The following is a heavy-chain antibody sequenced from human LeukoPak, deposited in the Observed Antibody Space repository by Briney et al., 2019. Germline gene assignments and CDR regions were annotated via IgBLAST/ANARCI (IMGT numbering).Heavy chain of an antibody. V-gene: IGHV4-34*01. CDR2: INHSGGT. Sequence: TSETLSLTCAVYDGSFSGYYWNWIRQPPGKGLEWIGEINHSGGTNYNPSLKSRVTISVDTSKNQFSLKLSSVTAADTAMYYCARYSGYYLSYFDYWGQGTLVTVSS. CDR1: DGSFSGYY. CDR3: ARYSGYYLSYFDY. J-gene: IGHJ4*02. D-gene: IGHD3-22*01.